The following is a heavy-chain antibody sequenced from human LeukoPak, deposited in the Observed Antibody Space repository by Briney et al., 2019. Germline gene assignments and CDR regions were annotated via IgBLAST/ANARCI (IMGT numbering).Heavy chain of an antibody. CDR2: INSDGIKT. CDR3: ARGPVGTIDY. V-gene: IGHV3-74*01. D-gene: IGHD1/OR15-1a*01. J-gene: IGHJ4*02. Sequence: PGGSLRLSCAASGFTFSSYWMHWVRQAPGKGLVWVSRINSDGIKTTYADSVKGRFTISRDNAKNTVHLQMNSLRAEDTAVYSCARGPVGTIDYWGQGTLVTVSS. CDR1: GFTFSSYW.